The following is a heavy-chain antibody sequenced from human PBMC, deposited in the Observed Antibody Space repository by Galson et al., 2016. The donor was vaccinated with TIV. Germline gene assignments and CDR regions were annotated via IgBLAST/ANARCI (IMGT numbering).Heavy chain of an antibody. D-gene: IGHD2/OR15-2a*01. V-gene: IGHV3-23*01. Sequence: SLRLSCAASGFIFSDYALSWVRQAPGKGLEWVSGIRGNGRETYCVDSVKGRFTISRDNSKNMLYLQMSSLRAEDTALYYCAKDSFYDSEAFDAWGQGTMVTVSS. J-gene: IGHJ3*01. CDR1: GFIFSDYA. CDR2: IRGNGRET. CDR3: AKDSFYDSEAFDA.